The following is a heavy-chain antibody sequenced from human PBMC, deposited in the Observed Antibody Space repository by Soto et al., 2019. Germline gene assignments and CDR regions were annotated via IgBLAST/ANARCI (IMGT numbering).Heavy chain of an antibody. D-gene: IGHD2-21*02. CDR2: VNPHSGIA. V-gene: IGHV1-8*01. CDR1: GYTFTSYD. J-gene: IGHJ5*02. CDR3: ARGPHYGGNFWLDP. Sequence: QVQLVQSGAEVKKPGASVRLSCKTSGYTFTSYDINWVRQATGQGLEWMGWVNPHSGIAIYSQNYQGRVTMTTNTSITTAYMELNSLRSDDTAVYYCARGPHYGGNFWLDPWGQGTLVTVSS.